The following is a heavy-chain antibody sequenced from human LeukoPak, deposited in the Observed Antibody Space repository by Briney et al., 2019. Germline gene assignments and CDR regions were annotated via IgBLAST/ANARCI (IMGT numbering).Heavy chain of an antibody. J-gene: IGHJ3*02. CDR1: GFTFSDYY. D-gene: IGHD3-10*01. CDR2: ISSSSSYT. Sequence: PGGSLRLSCAASGFTFSDYYMSWLRRAPGRGLEWVSYISSSSSYTNYADSVKGRFTISRDNAKNSLYLQMNSLRAEDTAVYYCARGGGITMVRGVSDAFDIWGQGTMVTVSS. CDR3: ARGGGITMVRGVSDAFDI. V-gene: IGHV3-11*06.